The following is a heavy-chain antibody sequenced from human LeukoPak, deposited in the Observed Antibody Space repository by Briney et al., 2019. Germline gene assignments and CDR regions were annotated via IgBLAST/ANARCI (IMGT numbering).Heavy chain of an antibody. V-gene: IGHV4-59*08. J-gene: IGHJ4*02. CDR2: IYYSGST. D-gene: IGHD4-23*01. Sequence: SETLSLTCTASGGSMNGYYWSWIRQSPGKTLEWIGFIYYSGSTNYNPSLGSRVTISLDTSKNQFSLKLSSVTAADTAAYFCTSSRWYYFDYWGQGALITVSS. CDR3: TSSRWYYFDY. CDR1: GGSMNGYY.